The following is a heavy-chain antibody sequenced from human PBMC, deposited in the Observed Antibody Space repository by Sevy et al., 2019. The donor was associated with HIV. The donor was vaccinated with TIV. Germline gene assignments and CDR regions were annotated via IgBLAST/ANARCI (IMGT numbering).Heavy chain of an antibody. D-gene: IGHD3-3*01. V-gene: IGHV4-59*01. CDR2: IYYSGST. CDR3: ARDFLSCYYPGWFDP. CDR1: GCSISSYY. Sequence: SETLSLTCTVSGCSISSYYWSWIRQPPGKGLEWIGYIYYSGSTNYNPSPKSRFTISVDTSKNQFSLSLSSVTAADTAVYYCARDFLSCYYPGWFDPWGQGTLVTVSP. J-gene: IGHJ5*02.